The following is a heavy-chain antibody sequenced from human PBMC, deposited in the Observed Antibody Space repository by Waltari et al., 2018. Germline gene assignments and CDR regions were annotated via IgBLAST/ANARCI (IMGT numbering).Heavy chain of an antibody. Sequence: VQILESGGGSVRQGGSLSPSCGVPAFTFVVYGVSWIRQAPGRGLEWVSGIAGSGTETYYANSVKGRFTVSRDNSKATIYLQMDDIRVDDTAVYYCAREPYYDSEGPIYFDSWGQGTLVSVSS. J-gene: IGHJ4*02. CDR2: IAGSGTET. V-gene: IGHV3-23*01. CDR3: AREPYYDSEGPIYFDS. CDR1: AFTFVVYG. D-gene: IGHD3-16*01.